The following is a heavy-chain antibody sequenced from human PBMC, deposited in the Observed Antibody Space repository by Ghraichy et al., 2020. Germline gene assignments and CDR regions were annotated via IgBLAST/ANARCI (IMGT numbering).Heavy chain of an antibody. D-gene: IGHD4-23*01. V-gene: IGHV3-66*01. CDR1: GLTVSSNY. CDR3: ARGLRWWDY. J-gene: IGHJ4*02. CDR2: IYSGGST. Sequence: GGSLRLSCAASGLTVSSNYMSWVRQAPGKGPEWVSVIYSGGSTYYADSVKGRFTISRDNSKNALDLQMNSLRGEDTAVYYCARGLRWWDYWGQGTLVTVSS.